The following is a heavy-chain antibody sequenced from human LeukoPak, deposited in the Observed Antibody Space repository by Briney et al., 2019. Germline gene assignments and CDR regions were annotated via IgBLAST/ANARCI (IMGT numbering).Heavy chain of an antibody. D-gene: IGHD5-12*01. CDR2: ISSSSSYI. CDR1: GFTFSSYS. V-gene: IGHV3-21*01. Sequence: GGSLRLSCAASGFTFSSYSMNWVRQAPGKGLEWVSSISSSSSYIYYADSVKGRFTISRDNAKNSLYLQMNSLRAEDTAVYYCARGYSGYDPTYFDSWGQGTLVTVSS. CDR3: ARGYSGYDPTYFDS. J-gene: IGHJ4*02.